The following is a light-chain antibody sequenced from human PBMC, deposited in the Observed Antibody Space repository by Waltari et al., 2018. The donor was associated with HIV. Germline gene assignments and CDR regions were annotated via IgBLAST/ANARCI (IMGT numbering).Light chain of an antibody. V-gene: IGLV2-23*02. J-gene: IGLJ2*01. Sequence: QSALTHPASVSGSPGQSITISCTGPSRDVGGYNLVSWYQQHPGKAPKLMIYEVSKRPSGVSNRFSGSKSGNTASLTISGLQAEDEADYYCCAYAGSTTYVIFGGGTKLTVL. CDR3: CAYAGSTTYVI. CDR2: EVS. CDR1: SRDVGGYNL.